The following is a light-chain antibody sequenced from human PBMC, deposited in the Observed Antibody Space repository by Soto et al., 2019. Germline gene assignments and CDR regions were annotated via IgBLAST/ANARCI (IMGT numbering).Light chain of an antibody. CDR3: QQRSNWRT. J-gene: IGKJ2*01. Sequence: EVVLTQSPATLSLSPGEGATLSCRASQRVSRYLAWYQQKPGQAPRLLIYDASNRATGIPARFSGSGSGTDFTLTISSLEPEDFAIYYCQQRSNWRTFGQGTKLEIK. CDR2: DAS. V-gene: IGKV3-11*01. CDR1: QRVSRY.